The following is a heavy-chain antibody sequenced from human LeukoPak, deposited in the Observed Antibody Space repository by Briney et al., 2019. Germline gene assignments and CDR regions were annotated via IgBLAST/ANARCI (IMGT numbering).Heavy chain of an antibody. D-gene: IGHD2-21*02. CDR1: GGSISSYS. V-gene: IGHV4-59*12. CDR3: ARVVVTAIGGDAFYI. CDR2: IYYSGST. J-gene: IGHJ3*02. Sequence: PSETLSLTCTVSGGSISSYSWSRIRQPPGKGLEWIGYIYYSGSTNYNPSLKSLVTIFVDPSKNHITLKHSPVNAPDTAQYYCARVVVTAIGGDAFYIWGQGTMVTVSS.